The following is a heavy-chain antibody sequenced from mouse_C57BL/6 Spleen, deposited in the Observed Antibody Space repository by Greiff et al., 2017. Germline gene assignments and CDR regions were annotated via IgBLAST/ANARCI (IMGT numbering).Heavy chain of an antibody. V-gene: IGHV1-42*01. CDR3: ARRGGITTVADY. CDR1: GYSFTGYY. Sequence: EVQLQQSGPELVQPGASVKISCKASGYSFTGYYMNWVKQSPEKSLEWIGEINPSTGGTTYNQKFKAKATLTVDKSSSTAYMQLKSLTSEDSAVYYCARRGGITTVADYWGQGTTLTVSS. J-gene: IGHJ2*01. CDR2: INPSTGGT. D-gene: IGHD1-1*01.